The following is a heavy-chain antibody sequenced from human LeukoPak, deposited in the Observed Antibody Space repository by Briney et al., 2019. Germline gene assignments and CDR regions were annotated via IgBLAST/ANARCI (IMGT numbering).Heavy chain of an antibody. J-gene: IGHJ4*02. CDR2: ISSSSNII. CDR3: TRDRGGGDY. CDR1: GFTFSSYN. Sequence: GGSLRLSCAASGFTFSSYNMNWVRQAPGKGLEWVSYISSSSNIIYYADSVKGRFTISRDNARNSLYLQMHSLRDEDTAVYFCTRDRGGGDYWGQGTLVTVSS. V-gene: IGHV3-48*02. D-gene: IGHD2-15*01.